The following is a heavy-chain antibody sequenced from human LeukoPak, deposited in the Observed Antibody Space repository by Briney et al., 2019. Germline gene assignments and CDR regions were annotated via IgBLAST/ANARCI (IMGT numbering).Heavy chain of an antibody. CDR2: ISGSGGST. D-gene: IGHD3-10*01. Sequence: GGSLRLSCAASGFTFSSYGMSWVRQAPGKGLEWVSGISGSGGSTYYADSVKGRFTISRDNSKHTLYLQMKWLRAEDTAVYYCAKSRGSGLFDYWGQGTLVTVAS. CDR1: GFTFSSYG. V-gene: IGHV3-23*01. CDR3: AKSRGSGLFDY. J-gene: IGHJ4*02.